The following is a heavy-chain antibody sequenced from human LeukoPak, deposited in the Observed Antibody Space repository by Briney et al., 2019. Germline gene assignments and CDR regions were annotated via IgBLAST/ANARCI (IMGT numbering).Heavy chain of an antibody. J-gene: IGHJ4*02. V-gene: IGHV1-2*02. CDR1: GYAFTGYY. D-gene: IGHD3-22*01. Sequence: GASVKVSCKASGYAFTGYYMHWVRQAPGQGLEWMGWINPNSGGTNYAQKFQGRVTMTRDTSISTAYMELSSLRSEDTAVYYCARATYDSSGYYVPLFDYWGQGTLVTVSS. CDR2: INPNSGGT. CDR3: ARATYDSSGYYVPLFDY.